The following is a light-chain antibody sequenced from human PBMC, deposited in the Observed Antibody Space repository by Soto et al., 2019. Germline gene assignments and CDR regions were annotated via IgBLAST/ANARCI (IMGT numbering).Light chain of an antibody. CDR1: QSISTY. Sequence: DMQMTQSPSSLSASLGDRVTIXXRASQSISTYLNWYQQKPGTAPRLXXYRASSVKSGVPPRFSGSGSGRDFTLTISSLRPEDIATYFCQQSYRSPPWTFGQGTKVDIK. V-gene: IGKV1-39*01. CDR3: QQSYRSPPWT. CDR2: RAS. J-gene: IGKJ1*01.